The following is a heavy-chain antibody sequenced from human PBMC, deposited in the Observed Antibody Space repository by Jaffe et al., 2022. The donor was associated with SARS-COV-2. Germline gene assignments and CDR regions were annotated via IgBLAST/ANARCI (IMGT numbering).Heavy chain of an antibody. CDR2: ISGSGGST. CDR1: GFTFSSYA. J-gene: IGHJ4*02. Sequence: EVQLLESGGGLVQPGGSLRLSCAASGFTFSSYAMSWVRQAPGKGLEWVSAISGSGGSTYYADSVKGRFTISRDNSKNTLYLQMNSLRAEDTAVYYCAKVYQPYSSGWWGLTFDYWGQGTLVTVSS. V-gene: IGHV3-23*01. D-gene: IGHD6-19*01. CDR3: AKVYQPYSSGWWGLTFDY.